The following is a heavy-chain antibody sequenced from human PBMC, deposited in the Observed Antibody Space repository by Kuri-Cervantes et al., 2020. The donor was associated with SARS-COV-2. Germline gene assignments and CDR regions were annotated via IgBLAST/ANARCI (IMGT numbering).Heavy chain of an antibody. J-gene: IGHJ4*02. CDR3: ARDRQRDFDY. CDR2: ISYDGSNK. Sequence: GGSLRLSCAASGLTFSSYAMHWVRQAPGKGLEWVALISYDGSNKYYADSVKGRFTISRDNSKNTLSLQMNSLRAEDTAVYYCARDRQRDFDYWGQGTLVTVSS. V-gene: IGHV3-30*03. D-gene: IGHD6-25*01. CDR1: GLTFSSYA.